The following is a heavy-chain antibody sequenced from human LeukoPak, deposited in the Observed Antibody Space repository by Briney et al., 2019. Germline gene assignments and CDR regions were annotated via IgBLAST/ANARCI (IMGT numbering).Heavy chain of an antibody. D-gene: IGHD2-2*01. Sequence: PGGSLRLSCAASGFTFSDYYMSWIRQAPGKGLEWVSYISSSGSTIYYADSVKGRFTISRDNAKNSLYLQMNSLRAEDTAVYYCARAGCSSTSCRIYYYYMDVWGKGTTVTVSS. CDR1: GFTFSDYY. CDR3: ARAGCSSTSCRIYYYYMDV. V-gene: IGHV3-11*04. CDR2: ISSSGSTI. J-gene: IGHJ6*03.